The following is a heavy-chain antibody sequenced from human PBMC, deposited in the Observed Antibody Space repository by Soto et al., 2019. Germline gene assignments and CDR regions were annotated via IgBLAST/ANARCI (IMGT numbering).Heavy chain of an antibody. CDR2: VNTANGDT. D-gene: IGHD6-13*01. CDR1: GYTYTTYP. CDR3: ARNIAATVRYDY. J-gene: IGHJ4*02. Sequence: VSVKVSCKASGYTYTTYPIHWVRQAPGQSLEWMGWVNTANGDTTYSQRFQDRITITRDTSATTGYMELANLRSEDTAIYYCARNIAATVRYDYWGPGTLVTVSS. V-gene: IGHV1-3*04.